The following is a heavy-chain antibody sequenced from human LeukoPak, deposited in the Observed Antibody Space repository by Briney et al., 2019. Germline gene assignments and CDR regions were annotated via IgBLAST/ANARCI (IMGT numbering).Heavy chain of an antibody. J-gene: IGHJ4*02. CDR1: GFTFSSYA. CDR2: ISWNSGTI. Sequence: PGGSLRLSCAASGFTFSSYAMSWVRQAPGKGLEWVSGISWNSGTIVYADSVKGRFTISRDNAKNSLYLQMNSLRAEDTALYYCAKTPYYESSGYFDYWGQGTLVTVSS. V-gene: IGHV3-9*01. CDR3: AKTPYYESSGYFDY. D-gene: IGHD3-22*01.